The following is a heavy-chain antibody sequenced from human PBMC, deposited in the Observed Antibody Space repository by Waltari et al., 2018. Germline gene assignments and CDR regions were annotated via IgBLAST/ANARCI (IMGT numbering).Heavy chain of an antibody. CDR3: AREGGVVPAADDAFDI. Sequence: QVQLVQSGAEVKKPGASVKVSCKASGYTFTGYYMHWVRQAPGQGLEWMGRINPYSGGTNYAQKFQGRVTMTRDTSISTAYMELSRLRSDDTAVYYCAREGGVVPAADDAFDIWGQGTMVTVSS. J-gene: IGHJ3*02. V-gene: IGHV1-2*06. CDR1: GYTFTGYY. CDR2: INPYSGGT. D-gene: IGHD2-2*01.